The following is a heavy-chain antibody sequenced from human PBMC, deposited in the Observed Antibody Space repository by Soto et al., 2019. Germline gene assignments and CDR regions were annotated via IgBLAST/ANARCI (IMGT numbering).Heavy chain of an antibody. CDR2: ISGSGGST. Sequence: PGGSLRLSCAASGFTFSSYAMSWVRQAPGKGLEWVSAISGSGGSTYYADSVKGRFTISRDNSKNTLYLQMNSLRAEDTAVYYCAKSGSGWYLSWFDPWGQGTLVTSPQ. V-gene: IGHV3-23*01. J-gene: IGHJ5*02. CDR1: GFTFSSYA. CDR3: AKSGSGWYLSWFDP. D-gene: IGHD6-19*01.